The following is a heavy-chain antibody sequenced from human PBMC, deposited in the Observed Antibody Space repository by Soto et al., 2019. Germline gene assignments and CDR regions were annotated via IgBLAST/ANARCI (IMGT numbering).Heavy chain of an antibody. CDR1: GGSFSDYY. CDR3: ARGLRASFGVRLSYSFYGGDV. Sequence: QVQLQQWGAGLLKPSETLSLTCAVFGGSFSDYYWTWIRQPPGKGLECIGEINHSGSTNYNPSLKSRVTMAIDTAKNQFSLSLRSMTAADTAVYYCARGLRASFGVRLSYSFYGGDVWGQGTTVTVSS. V-gene: IGHV4-34*01. D-gene: IGHD3-10*01. CDR2: INHSGST. J-gene: IGHJ6*02.